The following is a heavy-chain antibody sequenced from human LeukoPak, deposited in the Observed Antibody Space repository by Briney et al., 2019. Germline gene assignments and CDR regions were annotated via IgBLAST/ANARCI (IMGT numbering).Heavy chain of an antibody. Sequence: GGSLRLSCAASGFTFSSYSMNWVRQAPGKGLEWVSYISSSSSTIYYADSVMGRFTISRDNAKNSLYLQMNSLRAEDTAVYYCATGSPGYPFDYWGQGTLVTVSS. D-gene: IGHD2-15*01. J-gene: IGHJ4*02. CDR3: ATGSPGYPFDY. CDR2: ISSSSSTI. V-gene: IGHV3-48*01. CDR1: GFTFSSYS.